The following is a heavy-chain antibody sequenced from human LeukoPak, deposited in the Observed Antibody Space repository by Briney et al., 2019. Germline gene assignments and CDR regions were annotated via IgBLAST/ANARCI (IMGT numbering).Heavy chain of an antibody. J-gene: IGHJ4*02. CDR3: AKAPRKFRGIIITPLYYFDY. CDR2: ISGSAENT. Sequence: ASVKVSCKASGGTFSNYAMSWVRQAPGKGLEWVSTISGSAENTYYADSVKGRFTISRDNSKNTLYLQMNSLRAEDTAIYYCAKAPRKFRGIIITPLYYFDYWGQGALVTVSS. V-gene: IGHV3-23*01. CDR1: GGTFSNYA. D-gene: IGHD3-10*01.